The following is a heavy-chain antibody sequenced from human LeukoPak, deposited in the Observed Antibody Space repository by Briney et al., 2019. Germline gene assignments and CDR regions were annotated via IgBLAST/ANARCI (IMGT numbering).Heavy chain of an antibody. V-gene: IGHV4-61*02. D-gene: IGHD3-10*01. J-gene: IGHJ5*01. CDR1: NGSISSDTYF. CDR2: IYSSGST. Sequence: SQTLSLTCTVSNGSISSDTYFWSWIRQPAGKGLEWIGRIYSSGSTNSNPSLKSRVTMSVDTSKNQFSLKLISVTAADTAVYYCARGSLGGDSWGQGTLVIVSS. CDR3: ARGSLGGDS.